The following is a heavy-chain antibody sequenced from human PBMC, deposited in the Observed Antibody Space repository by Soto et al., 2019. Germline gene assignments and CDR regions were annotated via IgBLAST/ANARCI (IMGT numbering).Heavy chain of an antibody. CDR1: GFTFSSYG. CDR3: ARDMDSGQGEDWFDP. V-gene: IGHV3-33*01. CDR2: IWYDGSNK. D-gene: IGHD3-16*01. J-gene: IGHJ5*02. Sequence: GGSLRLSCAASGFTFSSYGMHWVRQAPGKGLEWVAVIWYDGSNKYYADSVKGRFTISRDNSKNTLYLQMNSLRAEDTAVYYCARDMDSGQGEDWFDPWGQGTLVTVSS.